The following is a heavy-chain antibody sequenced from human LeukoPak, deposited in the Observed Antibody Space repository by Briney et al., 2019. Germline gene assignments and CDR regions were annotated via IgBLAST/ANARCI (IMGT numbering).Heavy chain of an antibody. D-gene: IGHD3-22*01. CDR1: GGSISSYY. Sequence: SETLSLTCTVSGGSISSYYWSWIRQPPGKGLEWIGYIYYSGSTNYNPSLKSRVTISVDTSKNQFSLKLSSVTAADTAVYYCARLRNLLYYYDSSGQLGAFDIWGKGTMVTVSS. CDR2: IYYSGST. CDR3: ARLRNLLYYYDSSGQLGAFDI. V-gene: IGHV4-59*08. J-gene: IGHJ3*02.